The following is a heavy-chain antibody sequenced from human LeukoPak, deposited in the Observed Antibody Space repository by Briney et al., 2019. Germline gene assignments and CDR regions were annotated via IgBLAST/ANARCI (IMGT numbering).Heavy chain of an antibody. J-gene: IGHJ3*02. CDR1: GGSISSYY. CDR2: IYYSGST. D-gene: IGHD3-22*01. CDR3: ARHEDSSGSDAFDI. V-gene: IGHV4-59*08. Sequence: SGTLSLTCTVSGGSISSYYWSWIRQPPGKGLEWIGYIYYSGSTNYNPSLKSRVTISVDTSKNQFSLKLSSVTAADTAVYYCARHEDSSGSDAFDIWGQGTMVTVSS.